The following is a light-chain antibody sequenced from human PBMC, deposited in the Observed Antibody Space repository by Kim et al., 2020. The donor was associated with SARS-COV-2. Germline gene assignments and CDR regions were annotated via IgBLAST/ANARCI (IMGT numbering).Light chain of an antibody. CDR3: QQSYITS. J-gene: IGKJ4*01. CDR1: QSISSY. V-gene: IGKV1-39*01. Sequence: DIQMTQSPSSLSASVGDRVTITCRASQSISSYLSWYQQKPGKAPKLLIYAASSLQSGVPSRFSGSGSGTDLTLTISSLQPEYLAPSDCQQSYITSFGGG. CDR2: AAS.